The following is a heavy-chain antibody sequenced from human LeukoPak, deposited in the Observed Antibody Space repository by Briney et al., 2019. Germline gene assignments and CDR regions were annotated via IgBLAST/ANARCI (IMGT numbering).Heavy chain of an antibody. V-gene: IGHV4-31*03. CDR2: IYYSGST. CDR1: GDSISRSSYY. CDR3: ARGTGYSSGCPDY. Sequence: SQTLSLTCTVSGDSISRSSYYWSWIRQHPGKGLEWIGYIYYSGSTYYNPSLKSRVTLSVDKSKNQFSLKLSSVTAADTAVYYCARGTGYSSGCPDYWGQGTLVTVSS. J-gene: IGHJ4*02. D-gene: IGHD6-19*01.